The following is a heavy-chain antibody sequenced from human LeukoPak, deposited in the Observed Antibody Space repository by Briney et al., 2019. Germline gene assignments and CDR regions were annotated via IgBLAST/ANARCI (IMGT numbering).Heavy chain of an antibody. V-gene: IGHV4-59*01. J-gene: IGHJ4*02. CDR3: ARDSDY. CDR2: IYYSGST. CDR1: GGSISSYY. Sequence: ETLSLTCTVSGGSISSYYWSWIRQPPGKGLEWIGYIYYSGSTNYNPSLKSRVTISVDTSKNQFSLKLSSVTAADTAVYYCARDSDYWGQGTLVTVSS.